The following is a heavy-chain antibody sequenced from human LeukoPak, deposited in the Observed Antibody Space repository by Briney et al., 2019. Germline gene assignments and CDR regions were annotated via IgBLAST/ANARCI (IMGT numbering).Heavy chain of an antibody. CDR1: GGSISSYY. V-gene: IGHV4-34*01. CDR3: ARGDGYNLTEGGYYFDY. CDR2: INHSGST. J-gene: IGHJ4*02. D-gene: IGHD5-24*01. Sequence: SETLSLTCTVSGGSISSYYWSWIRQPAGKGLEWIGEINHSGSTNYNPSLKSRVTISVDTSKNQFSLKLSSVTAADTAVYYCARGDGYNLTEGGYYFDYWGQGTLVTVSS.